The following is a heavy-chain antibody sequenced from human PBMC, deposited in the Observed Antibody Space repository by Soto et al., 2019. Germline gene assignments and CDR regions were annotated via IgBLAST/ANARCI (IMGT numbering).Heavy chain of an antibody. J-gene: IGHJ6*02. CDR1: GFTCSSYV. D-gene: IGHD6-6*01. Sequence: GGSLRLSCAASGFTCSSYVMSWVRQAPGKGLEWVSAISGSGGSTYYADSVKGRFTISRDNSKNTLYLQMNSLRAEDTAVYYCAKVYSCSSDYYYGMDVWGQGTTVTVSS. CDR2: ISGSGGST. V-gene: IGHV3-23*01. CDR3: AKVYSCSSDYYYGMDV.